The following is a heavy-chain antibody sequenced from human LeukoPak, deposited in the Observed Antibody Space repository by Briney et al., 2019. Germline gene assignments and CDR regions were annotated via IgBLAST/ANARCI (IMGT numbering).Heavy chain of an antibody. D-gene: IGHD1-7*01. CDR3: ARFRGELMDGFDF. CDR1: GHTFSTDW. Sequence: GESLKISCKGSGHTFSTDWIAWVRQMPGKGVEWMGVIYAGDADTRYSPSFQGQVTISADKSLNTAYLQWTNLKASDTAMYYCARFRGELMDGFDFWGQGTLVTVSS. V-gene: IGHV5-51*01. J-gene: IGHJ4*02. CDR2: IYAGDADT.